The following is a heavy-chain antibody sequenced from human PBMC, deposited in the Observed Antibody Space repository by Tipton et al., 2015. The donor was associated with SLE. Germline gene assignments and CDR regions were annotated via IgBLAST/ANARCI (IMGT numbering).Heavy chain of an antibody. D-gene: IGHD1-20*01. V-gene: IGHV4-59*04. J-gene: IGHJ3*02. CDR2: ICHSGST. CDR3: ATATITGTARLGHDAFDI. Sequence: TLSLTCSVSGGSISSSYWTWIRQPPGKGLEWIGSICHSGSTYYNPSLQSRVTISRDTSKNQFSLKLSSVTAADTAVYYCATATITGTARLGHDAFDIWGQGTMVTVSS. CDR1: GGSISSSY.